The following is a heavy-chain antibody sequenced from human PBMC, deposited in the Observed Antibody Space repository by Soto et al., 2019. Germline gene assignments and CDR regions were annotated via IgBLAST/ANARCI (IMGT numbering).Heavy chain of an antibody. CDR1: GGTFSSYA. J-gene: IGHJ4*02. Sequence: GASMKVSCKASGGTFSSYAISWVRQAPGQGLEWMGGIIPIFGTANYAQKFQGRVTITADESTSTAYMELSSLRSEDTAVYYCARGVYSSSSSDYWGQGTLVTVSS. CDR3: ARGVYSSSSSDY. D-gene: IGHD6-6*01. V-gene: IGHV1-69*13. CDR2: IIPIFGTA.